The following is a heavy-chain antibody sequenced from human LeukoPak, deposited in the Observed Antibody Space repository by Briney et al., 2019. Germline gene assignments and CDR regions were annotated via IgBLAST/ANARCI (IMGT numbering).Heavy chain of an antibody. J-gene: IGHJ6*02. V-gene: IGHV3-33*01. CDR1: GFPISSYG. CDR2: IWYDGSNK. Sequence: QPGGSLPLSCAASGFPISSYGMHWVRQAPGKGLEWVAVIWYDGSNKYYADSVKGRFTISRDNSKNTLYLQMNSLRAEDTAVYYCARDFSRTRSSGWYYYGMDVWGQGTTVTVSS. D-gene: IGHD6-19*01. CDR3: ARDFSRTRSSGWYYYGMDV.